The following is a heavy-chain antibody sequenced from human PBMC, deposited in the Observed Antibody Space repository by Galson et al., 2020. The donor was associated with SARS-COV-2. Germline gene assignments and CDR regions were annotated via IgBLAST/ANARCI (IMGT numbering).Heavy chain of an antibody. CDR3: ARGGDTTMVSNFFDD. J-gene: IGHJ4*02. V-gene: IGHV3-21*06. D-gene: IGHD5-18*01. Sequence: KIGESLKISCVASGFIFSDYNMNWVRQAPGQGLEWVSSIGGSSGSIYYADSVTGRFTTSKNSAENSLFLQMNSLRVEDTAVYYCARGGDTTMVSNFFDDWGQGTMVTDPS. CDR1: GFIFSDYN. CDR2: IGGSSGSI.